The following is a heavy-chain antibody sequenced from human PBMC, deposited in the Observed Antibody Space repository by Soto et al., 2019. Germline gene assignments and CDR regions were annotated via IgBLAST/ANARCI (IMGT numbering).Heavy chain of an antibody. Sequence: GGSLRLSCAASGFTFSAYAMSWVRQAPGEGLEWVSAITGDAGSTYYADSVKGRFTISRDNSKNTLYLQMYSLRAEDTAVYYCAKSVEMAAINHYFDYWGLGALVTVSS. J-gene: IGHJ4*02. CDR3: AKSVEMAAINHYFDY. V-gene: IGHV3-23*01. D-gene: IGHD5-12*01. CDR1: GFTFSAYA. CDR2: ITGDAGST.